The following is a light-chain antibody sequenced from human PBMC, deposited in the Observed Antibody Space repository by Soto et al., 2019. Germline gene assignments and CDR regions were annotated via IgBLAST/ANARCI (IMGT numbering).Light chain of an antibody. Sequence: QSVLTQPPSVSAAPGQKVTISCSGSTSNIGDNAVAWYRQLPGTAPKLLIFGTNKRPSGIPDRFSGSKSGTSAALGITGLQTGDEADYYCATWDTSLSAVVFGGGTKVTVL. J-gene: IGLJ2*01. CDR2: GTN. CDR1: TSNIGDNA. CDR3: ATWDTSLSAVV. V-gene: IGLV1-51*01.